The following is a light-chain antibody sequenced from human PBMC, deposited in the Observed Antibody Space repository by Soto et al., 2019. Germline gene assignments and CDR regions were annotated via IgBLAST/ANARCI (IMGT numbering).Light chain of an antibody. CDR3: CSYAGSSYV. V-gene: IGLV2-11*01. J-gene: IGLJ1*01. CDR1: SSDVGGYNY. CDR2: DVS. Sequence: SVLTQPRSVSGSPGQSVTISCTGTSSDVGGYNYVSWYQQHPCKAPKLMIYDVSKRPSGVPDRFSGSKSGNTASLTISGLQAEDEADYYCCSYAGSSYVFGTGTKVTVL.